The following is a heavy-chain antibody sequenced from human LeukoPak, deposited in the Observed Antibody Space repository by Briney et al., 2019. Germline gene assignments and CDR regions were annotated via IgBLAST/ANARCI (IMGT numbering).Heavy chain of an antibody. CDR2: ISGSGGST. J-gene: IGHJ4*02. D-gene: IGHD6-19*01. V-gene: IGHV3-23*01. Sequence: GRSLRLSCAASGFTFSSYAMHWVRQAPGKGLEWVSAISGSGGSTYYADSVKGRFTISRDNSKNTLYLQMNSLRAEDTAVYYCSPKAVAFDYWGQGTLVTVSS. CDR3: SPKAVAFDY. CDR1: GFTFSSYA.